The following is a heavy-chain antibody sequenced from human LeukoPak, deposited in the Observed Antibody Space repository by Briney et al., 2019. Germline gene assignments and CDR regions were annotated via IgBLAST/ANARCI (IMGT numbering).Heavy chain of an antibody. CDR3: TTEVGATAKG. J-gene: IGHJ4*02. Sequence: GGSLRLSCAASGFTVSNAWMIWVRQAPGKGLEWVGRIKTKSEGGTTDCAAPVKGRFTISRDDLKNTLYLQMNSLKSEDTGVYYCTTEVGATAKGWGQGTLVTVSS. CDR2: IKTKSEGGTT. V-gene: IGHV3-15*01. D-gene: IGHD1-26*01. CDR1: GFTVSNAW.